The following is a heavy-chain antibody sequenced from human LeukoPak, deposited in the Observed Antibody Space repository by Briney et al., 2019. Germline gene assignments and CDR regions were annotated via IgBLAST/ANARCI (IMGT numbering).Heavy chain of an antibody. Sequence: PGRSLRLSCAASGFTFSSYGMHWVRQAPGKGLEWVAVIWYDGSNKYYADSVKGRFTISRDNSKNTLYLQMNSLRAEDTAVYYCASGQLWLANWGQGTLVTVSS. J-gene: IGHJ4*02. CDR1: GFTFSSYG. D-gene: IGHD5-18*01. V-gene: IGHV3-33*01. CDR3: ASGQLWLAN. CDR2: IWYDGSNK.